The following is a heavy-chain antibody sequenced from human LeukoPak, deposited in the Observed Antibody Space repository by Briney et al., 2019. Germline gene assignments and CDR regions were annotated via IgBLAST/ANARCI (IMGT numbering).Heavy chain of an antibody. Sequence: SETLSLTCTVSGGSTSSSSYYWGWIRQPPGKGLEWIGYVYYSGSTTYNPSLQSRVTISVDTSRNQFSLKMSSVTAADTAVYYCARHKSITYDAFDIWGQGTMITVSS. D-gene: IGHD2/OR15-2a*01. J-gene: IGHJ3*02. CDR3: ARHKSITYDAFDI. V-gene: IGHV4-61*05. CDR1: GGSTSSSSYY. CDR2: VYYSGST.